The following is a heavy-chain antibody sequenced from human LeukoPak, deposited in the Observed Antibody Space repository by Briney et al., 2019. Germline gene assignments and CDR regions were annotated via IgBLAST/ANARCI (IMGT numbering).Heavy chain of an antibody. Sequence: SETLSLTCTVSGGSISSGSYYWSWIRQPAGKGLEWIGRIYTSGSTNYNPSLKSRVTISVDTSKNQFSLKLSSVTAADTAVYYCARQHNWNYVDYYYCMDVWGKGTTVTVSS. CDR3: ARQHNWNYVDYYYCMDV. D-gene: IGHD1-7*01. V-gene: IGHV4-61*02. CDR2: IYTSGST. J-gene: IGHJ6*03. CDR1: GGSISSGSYY.